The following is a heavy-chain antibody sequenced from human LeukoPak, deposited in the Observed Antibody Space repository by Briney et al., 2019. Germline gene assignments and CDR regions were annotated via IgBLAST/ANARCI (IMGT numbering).Heavy chain of an antibody. CDR2: TYYSWST. CDR1: GGSISSGDYY. V-gene: IGHV4-30-4*01. Sequence: PSETLSLTCTVSGGSISSGDYYWSWIRQPPGKGLEWIGYTYYSWSTYYNPSLRSRATISVDTSKNQFSLKLTSVTPAHTAVYYCARPYYYDSRIDPWGQGTLVTVSS. D-gene: IGHD3-22*01. J-gene: IGHJ5*02. CDR3: ARPYYYDSRIDP.